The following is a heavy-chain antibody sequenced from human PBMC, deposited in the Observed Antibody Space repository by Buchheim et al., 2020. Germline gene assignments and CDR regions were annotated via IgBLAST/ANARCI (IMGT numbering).Heavy chain of an antibody. CDR1: GFTFSGYG. D-gene: IGHD3-16*01. CDR3: ARRGPSMYYFDY. Sequence: QVQVVESGGGVVQPGRSLRLSCAASGFTFSGYGMHWVRQAPGKGLEWVAVIWYDGSNKYYEESVKGRFTISRDNSKNRLYLQMNSLRVEDTAVYYCARRGPSMYYFDYWGQGTL. V-gene: IGHV3-33*01. J-gene: IGHJ4*02. CDR2: IWYDGSNK.